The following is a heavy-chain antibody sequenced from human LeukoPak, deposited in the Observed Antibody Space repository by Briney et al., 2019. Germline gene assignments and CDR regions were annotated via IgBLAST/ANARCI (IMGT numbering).Heavy chain of an antibody. Sequence: GGSLRLSCAASGFIFSSYAMSWVRQVPGKGLEWVSTISGSGGTTYYADSVKGRFSISRDNSKNTLYLQMNSLRAEDMAVYYCAKGAEGYYGSGSYYSLDYWGQGTLVTVSS. J-gene: IGHJ4*02. V-gene: IGHV3-23*01. CDR3: AKGAEGYYGSGSYYSLDY. CDR1: GFIFSSYA. D-gene: IGHD3-10*01. CDR2: ISGSGGTT.